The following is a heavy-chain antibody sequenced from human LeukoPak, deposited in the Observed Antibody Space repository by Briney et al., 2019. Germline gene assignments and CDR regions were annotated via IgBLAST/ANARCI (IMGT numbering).Heavy chain of an antibody. D-gene: IGHD2-2*01. CDR2: INPNSGDT. Sequence: ASVKASCKASGFTLTGYYVHWVRQAPRQWLEWMGWINPNSGDTNYAQQFQGRVTMTRDTSISTAYMELSRLRSDDTAVYYCARGNIVVVPAASVFDPWGQGTLVTVSS. CDR1: GFTLTGYY. J-gene: IGHJ5*02. V-gene: IGHV1-2*02. CDR3: ARGNIVVVPAASVFDP.